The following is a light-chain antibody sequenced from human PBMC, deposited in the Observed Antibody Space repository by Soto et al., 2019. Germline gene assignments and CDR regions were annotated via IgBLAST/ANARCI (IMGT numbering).Light chain of an antibody. Sequence: EIVLTQSPGTLSLSPGERATLSCRASQNVGRNYVAWYQQKPGQAPRLLIFAASGRVTGIPDRFSGSGSGTDFTLTITRLEPEDFALYFCQQYGSSHPYTFGQGTTLEIK. V-gene: IGKV3-20*01. CDR3: QQYGSSHPYT. J-gene: IGKJ2*01. CDR2: AAS. CDR1: QNVGRNY.